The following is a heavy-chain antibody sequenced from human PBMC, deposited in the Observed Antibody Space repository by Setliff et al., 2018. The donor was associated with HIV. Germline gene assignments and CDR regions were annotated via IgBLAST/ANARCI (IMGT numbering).Heavy chain of an antibody. CDR2: IYPSDGRT. Sequence: ASVKVSCKASGYTFTSYYMHWVRQAPGQGPEWMGIIYPSDGRTTYAQEFQGRVTMTRDTSTSTVYMELSSLRSEDTAVYYCAREPSGSGSYFYFDYWGQGTLVTVSS. J-gene: IGHJ4*02. CDR3: AREPSGSGSYFYFDY. V-gene: IGHV1-46*01. D-gene: IGHD1-26*01. CDR1: GYTFTSYY.